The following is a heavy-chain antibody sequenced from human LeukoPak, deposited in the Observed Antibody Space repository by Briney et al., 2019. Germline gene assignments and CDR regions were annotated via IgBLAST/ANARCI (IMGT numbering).Heavy chain of an antibody. V-gene: IGHV3-11*01. J-gene: IGHJ4*02. CDR3: ARTKSEPTYGQHHGLDN. Sequence: GGSLRLSCAASGITFTDHYVNWIRQAPGKGLEWLSYISTSGRTIAYADSVKGRFTISRDNAKNSLYLQMNSLRADDTAVYYCARTKSEPTYGQHHGLDNWGQGTLVTVSS. CDR2: ISTSGRTI. D-gene: IGHD3-10*01. CDR1: GITFTDHY.